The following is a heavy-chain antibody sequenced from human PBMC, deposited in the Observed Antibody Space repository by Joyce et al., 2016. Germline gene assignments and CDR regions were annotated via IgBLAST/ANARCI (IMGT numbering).Heavy chain of an antibody. CDR1: GGSISDGGYY. CDR2: INYSGNT. D-gene: IGHD1-26*01. CDR3: ARVPLSSAFDY. V-gene: IGHV4-31*11. Sequence: QVQLQESGPGLVQPSQTLSLTGGVSGGSISDGGYYWSWIRQRPGQGLEWIGYINYSGNTYYNPSLKSRLTISIDMSKNQFSLRLTSVTAADTAVYYCARVPLSSAFDYWGQGILVTVSS. J-gene: IGHJ4*02.